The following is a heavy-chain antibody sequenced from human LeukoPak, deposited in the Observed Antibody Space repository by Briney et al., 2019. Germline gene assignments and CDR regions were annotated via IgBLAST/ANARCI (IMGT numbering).Heavy chain of an antibody. V-gene: IGHV4-59*01. CDR2: IYYSGST. CDR3: ARGGYSSSWKYYFDY. J-gene: IGHJ4*02. CDR1: GGSISCYY. D-gene: IGHD6-13*01. Sequence: SETLSLTCTVSGGSISCYYWSWIRQPPGKGLEWIGYIYYSGSTNCNPSLKSRVTISVDTSKNQFSLKLSSVTAADTAVYYCARGGYSSSWKYYFDYWGQGTLVTVSS.